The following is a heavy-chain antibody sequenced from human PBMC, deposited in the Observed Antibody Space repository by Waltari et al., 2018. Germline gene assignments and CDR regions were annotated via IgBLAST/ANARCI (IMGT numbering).Heavy chain of an antibody. V-gene: IGHV4-34*01. Sequence: QWGAGLLKPSETLSLTCAVYGGSFSGYYWSWIRQPPGKGLEWIGEINHSGSTNYNPSLKSRVTISVDTSKNQFSLKLSSVTAADTAVYYCARRLGDTAMVDYWGQGTLVTVSS. D-gene: IGHD5-18*01. J-gene: IGHJ4*02. CDR1: GGSFSGYY. CDR3: ARRLGDTAMVDY. CDR2: INHSGST.